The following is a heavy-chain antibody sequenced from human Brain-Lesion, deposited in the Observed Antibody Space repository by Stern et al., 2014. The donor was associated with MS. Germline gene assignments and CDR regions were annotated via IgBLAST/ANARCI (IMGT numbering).Heavy chain of an antibody. D-gene: IGHD4-17*01. V-gene: IGHV1-45*02. CDR1: GNTFTNRY. CDR3: AEGGSYGFVY. CDR2: ITPFTGNT. Sequence: VQLVESGAEVKKTGSSVKVSCQASGNTFTNRYLHWVRQAPGQALEWMGWITPFTGNTNYAQKFQDRVTITTDESTSTAYMDLSSLRSDDTAIYFCAEGGSYGFVYWGQGTLVTVSS. J-gene: IGHJ4*02.